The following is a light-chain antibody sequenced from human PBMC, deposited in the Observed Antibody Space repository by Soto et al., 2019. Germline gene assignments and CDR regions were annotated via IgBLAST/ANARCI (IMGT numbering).Light chain of an antibody. CDR1: QSVGIN. V-gene: IGKV3D-15*01. Sequence: EIVMTQSPVALSVSPGDRATLSCRASQSVGINLAWYQQKAGLAPRLLFFGTTNRATGVPDRFSSSGSGTEFTLTITSLQSEDSAIYYCQQYNDWPPCTVGQGTNVDIK. J-gene: IGKJ2*02. CDR2: GTT. CDR3: QQYNDWPPCT.